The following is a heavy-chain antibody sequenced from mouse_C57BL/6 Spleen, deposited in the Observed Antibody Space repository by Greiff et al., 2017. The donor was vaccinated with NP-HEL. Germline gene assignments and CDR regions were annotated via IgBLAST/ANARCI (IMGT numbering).Heavy chain of an antibody. V-gene: IGHV3-6*01. CDR3: AREGGYDGYPFAY. Sequence: EVQLQESGPGLVEPSQSLSLTCSVTGYSITSGYYWNWIRQFPGNKLEWMGYISYDGSNNYNPSLKNRISITRDTSKNQFFLKLNSVTTEDTATYYCAREGGYDGYPFAYWGQGTLVTVSA. CDR1: GYSITSGYY. D-gene: IGHD2-3*01. CDR2: ISYDGSN. J-gene: IGHJ3*01.